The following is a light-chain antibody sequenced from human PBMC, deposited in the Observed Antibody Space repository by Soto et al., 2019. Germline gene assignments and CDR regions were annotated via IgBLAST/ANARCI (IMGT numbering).Light chain of an antibody. CDR2: GAS. V-gene: IGKV3-20*01. CDR3: QQYSSSPPIT. CDR1: QSVSSSY. Sequence: EIVLTQSPGTLSLSPGERATLSCRASQSVSSSYLAWYQQKPGQAPRLLIYGASSSATGIPDRFSGRGSGTDFTLTISTLEPEDFAVYYCQQYSSSPPITFGQGTRLEIK. J-gene: IGKJ5*01.